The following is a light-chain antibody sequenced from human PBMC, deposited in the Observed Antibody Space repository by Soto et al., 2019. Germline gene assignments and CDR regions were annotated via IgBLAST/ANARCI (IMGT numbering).Light chain of an antibody. V-gene: IGKV3-15*01. J-gene: IGKJ1*01. CDR1: QSVDII. CDR3: QQYRSWPRT. Sequence: EIVLTQSPATLSVSPGERVILSCRASQSVDIILAWYQQKPGQAPRLLIYGASTRATDMPGTFSGRGSGTEFTLTITSLRPEDFGVYYCQQYRSWPRTFGQGTKVDIK. CDR2: GAS.